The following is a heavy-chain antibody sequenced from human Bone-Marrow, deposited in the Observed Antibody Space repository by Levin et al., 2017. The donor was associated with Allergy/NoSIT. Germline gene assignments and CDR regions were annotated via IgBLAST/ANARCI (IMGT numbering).Heavy chain of an antibody. Sequence: GSGPTLVKPTQTLTLTCTFSGFSLNASGMCVSWIRQLPGKALEWLARIDWDDDKYYSTSLTTRLTISRDTSKTQVVLTMTNIDPLDTDTYVCARTSNQYDGGGFDYWGQGTLVTVSS. CDR1: GFSLNASGMC. CDR3: ARTSNQYDGGGFDY. CDR2: IDWDDDK. D-gene: IGHD3-16*01. V-gene: IGHV2-70*11. J-gene: IGHJ4*02.